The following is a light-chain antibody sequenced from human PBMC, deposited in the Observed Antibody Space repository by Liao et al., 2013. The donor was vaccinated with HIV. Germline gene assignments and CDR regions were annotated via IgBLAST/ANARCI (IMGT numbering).Light chain of an antibody. Sequence: SYGLTQPPSVSVSTGQTASITCYGDNLSNILGNKYLHWYLQRPGQSPVLVIYQDSKRPSGIPERFSGSNSGNTATLTISETQAVDEADYYCQSWDSDTVVFGGGTKLTVL. V-gene: IGLV3-1*01. CDR2: QDS. J-gene: IGLJ2*01. CDR3: QSWDSDTVV. CDR1: NLSNILGNKY.